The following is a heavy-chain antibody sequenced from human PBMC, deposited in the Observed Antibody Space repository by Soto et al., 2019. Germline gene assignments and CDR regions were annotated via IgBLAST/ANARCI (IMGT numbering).Heavy chain of an antibody. Sequence: GASVKVSCKASGYTFTTFGITWVRQPPGQGLEWMGWIAPYNGVTNYAQSFQDRFTMTTDTSTRTGYMELRRLRYDDTAVYYCSAGITLVRGVMSYGMDVWGQGTTITVS. D-gene: IGHD3-10*01. V-gene: IGHV1-18*01. CDR1: GYTFTTFG. CDR3: SAGITLVRGVMSYGMDV. CDR2: IAPYNGVT. J-gene: IGHJ6*02.